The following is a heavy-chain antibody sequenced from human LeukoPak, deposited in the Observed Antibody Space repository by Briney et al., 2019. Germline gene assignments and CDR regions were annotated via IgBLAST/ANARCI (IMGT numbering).Heavy chain of an antibody. CDR3: ARFSTYYDIWSGYYYGMDV. CDR2: ISAYNGNT. D-gene: IGHD3-3*01. J-gene: IGHJ6*02. CDR1: GYTFTSYG. V-gene: IGHV1-18*01. Sequence: GASVKVSCKASGYTFTSYGISWVRQAPGQGLEWVGWISAYNGNTNYAQKLQGRVTMTTDTSTSTAYMELRSLRSDDTAVYYCARFSTYYDIWSGYYYGMDVWGQGTTVTVSS.